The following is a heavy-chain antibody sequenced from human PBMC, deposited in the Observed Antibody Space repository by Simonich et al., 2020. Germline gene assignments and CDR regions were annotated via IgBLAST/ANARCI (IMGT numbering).Heavy chain of an antibody. CDR1: GYTFTGYY. Sequence: QVQLVQSGAEVKKPGASVKVSCKASGYTFTGYYMHWGRQAPGQGLGWMGWINPNRGGTNYAQKFQGRVTMTRDTSISTAYMELSRLRSDDTAVYYCARVRFEAFDIWGQGTMVTVSS. CDR3: ARVRFEAFDI. CDR2: INPNRGGT. V-gene: IGHV1-2*02. J-gene: IGHJ3*02.